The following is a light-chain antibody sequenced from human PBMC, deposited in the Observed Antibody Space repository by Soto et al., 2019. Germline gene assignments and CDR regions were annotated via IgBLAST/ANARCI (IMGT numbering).Light chain of an antibody. Sequence: QSALTQPRSVSGSPGQSVTISCTGTSSDVGGYNYVSWYQQHPGKAPKLIIYDVTTRPSRVPDRFSGSKSGNTASLTISGLQAEDEADYYCCSYAGSYTFYVFGTGTQLTVL. CDR1: SSDVGGYNY. CDR3: CSYAGSYTFYV. J-gene: IGLJ1*01. V-gene: IGLV2-11*01. CDR2: DVT.